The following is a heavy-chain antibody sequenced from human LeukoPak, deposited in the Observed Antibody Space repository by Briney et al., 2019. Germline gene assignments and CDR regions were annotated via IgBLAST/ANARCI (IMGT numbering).Heavy chain of an antibody. V-gene: IGHV4-59*01. Sequence: SETLSLTCTASGGSISSYYWSWIRQPPGKGLEWIGYIYYSGSTNYNPSLKSRVTISVDTSKNQFSLKLSSVTAADTAVYYCARVGVAYCGGEWYSYCFDYWGQGTLVTVSS. J-gene: IGHJ4*02. CDR3: ARVGVAYCGGEWYSYCFDY. CDR2: IYYSGST. CDR1: GGSISSYY. D-gene: IGHD2-21*01.